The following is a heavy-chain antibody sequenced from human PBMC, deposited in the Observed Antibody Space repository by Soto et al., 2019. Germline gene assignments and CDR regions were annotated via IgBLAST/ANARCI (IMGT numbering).Heavy chain of an antibody. Sequence: PGGSLRLSCAASGFTFSNYALSWVRQAPGKGLEWVSDIRGSGYSTHHADSVKGRFTISRDNSKNTLYLQMNSLRAEDTSVYYCARGGLEWLSNFDVWGQGTRVTVSS. CDR3: ARGGLEWLSNFDV. V-gene: IGHV3-23*01. CDR2: IRGSGYST. D-gene: IGHD3-3*01. CDR1: GFTFSNYA. J-gene: IGHJ4*02.